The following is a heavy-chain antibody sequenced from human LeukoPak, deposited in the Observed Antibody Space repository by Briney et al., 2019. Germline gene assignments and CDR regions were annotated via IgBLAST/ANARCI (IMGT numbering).Heavy chain of an antibody. CDR3: ARVGSWDAYDI. V-gene: IGHV3-64*01. CDR1: GFTLSNYP. J-gene: IGHJ3*02. D-gene: IGHD1-26*01. Sequence: GGSLRLSCAASGFTLSNYPMHWVRQAPGKEPEYVSAITSDGERTFYANSVQGRFGISRDNSKNTLYLQMGSLRPGDTAVYYCARVGSWDAYDIWGQGTMVTVSS. CDR2: ITSDGERT.